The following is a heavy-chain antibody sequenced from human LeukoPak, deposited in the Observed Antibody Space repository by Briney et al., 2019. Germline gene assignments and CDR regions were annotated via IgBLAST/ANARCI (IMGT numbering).Heavy chain of an antibody. CDR1: GGTFSSYT. J-gene: IGHJ6*03. Sequence: EASVKVSCNASGGTFSSYTFSWVRQGPGQGLEWVGGIISTFGTTDYAQYFQGRVTITADESTSTAYMELSGLRSEDTAVYYCAWGLVPHCSGNSCYTLQYYYYMDVWGKGTTVTVSS. V-gene: IGHV1-69*01. CDR2: IISTFGTT. CDR3: AWGLVPHCSGNSCYTLQYYYYMDV. D-gene: IGHD2-2*02.